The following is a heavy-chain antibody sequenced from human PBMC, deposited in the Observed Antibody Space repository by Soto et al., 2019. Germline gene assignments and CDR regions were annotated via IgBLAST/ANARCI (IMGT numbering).Heavy chain of an antibody. D-gene: IGHD5-18*01. CDR2: ISYDGSNK. J-gene: IGHJ4*02. CDR1: GFTFSSYA. CDR3: ARDSRGYSYGYRFSY. V-gene: IGHV3-30-3*01. Sequence: VQLVESGGGVVQPGRSLRLSCAASGFTFSSYAMHWVRQAPGKGLEWVAVISYDGSNKYYADSVKGRFTISRDNSKNTLYLQMNSLRAEDTAVYYCARDSRGYSYGYRFSYWGQGTLVTVSS.